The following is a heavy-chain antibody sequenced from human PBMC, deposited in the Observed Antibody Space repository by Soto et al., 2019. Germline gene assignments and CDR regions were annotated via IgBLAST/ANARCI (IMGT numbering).Heavy chain of an antibody. V-gene: IGHV1-46*01. Sequence: ASVKVSCKASGYTFTSYYMHWVRQAPVQGLEWMGIINPSCGSTSYAQKFQGRVTMTRDTSTSTVYMELSSLRSEDTGVYYCARDLYYDSSGYLGWFEPWGQGTLVTVSS. J-gene: IGHJ5*02. CDR1: GYTFTSYY. CDR3: ARDLYYDSSGYLGWFEP. D-gene: IGHD3-22*01. CDR2: INPSCGST.